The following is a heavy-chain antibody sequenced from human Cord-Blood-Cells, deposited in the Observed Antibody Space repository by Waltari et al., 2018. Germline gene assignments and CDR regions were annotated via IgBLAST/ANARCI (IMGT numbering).Heavy chain of an antibody. CDR1: GYTLTELT. Sequence: QVQLVQSGAEVKTPGASAKVSCKDSGYTLTELTMHWVRQAPGKGLEWMVGFGPEDGETIYAQKFQGRVTMTEDTSTDTAYMERSSLRSEDTAVYYCATYGMDVWGQGTTVTVS. J-gene: IGHJ6*02. V-gene: IGHV1-24*01. CDR2: FGPEDGET. CDR3: ATYGMDV.